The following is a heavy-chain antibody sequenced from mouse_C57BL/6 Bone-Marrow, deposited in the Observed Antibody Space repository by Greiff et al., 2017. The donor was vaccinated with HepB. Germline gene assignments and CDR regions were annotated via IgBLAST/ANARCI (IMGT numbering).Heavy chain of an antibody. J-gene: IGHJ3*01. Sequence: EVQLVESGGDLVKPGGSLKLSCAASGFTFSSYGMSWVRQTPDKRLEWVATISSGGSYTYYPDSVKGRFTISRDNAKNTLYLQMSSLKSEDTAMYYCARRTSGSSAYWGQGTLVTVSA. CDR3: ARRTSGSSAY. D-gene: IGHD1-1*01. CDR1: GFTFSSYG. CDR2: ISSGGSYT. V-gene: IGHV5-6*01.